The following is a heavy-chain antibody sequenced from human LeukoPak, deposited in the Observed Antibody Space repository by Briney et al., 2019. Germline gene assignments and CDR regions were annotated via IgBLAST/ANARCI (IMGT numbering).Heavy chain of an antibody. Sequence: PSETLSLTCTVSGGSISSSSYYWGWIRQPPGKGLEWIGSIYYSGSTYYNPSLKSRVTISVDTSKNQFSLKLSSVTAADTAVYYCARIPMYYYDSSGYYSGGDYWGQGTLVTVSS. V-gene: IGHV4-39*07. CDR2: IYYSGST. J-gene: IGHJ4*02. D-gene: IGHD3-22*01. CDR1: GGSISSSSYY. CDR3: ARIPMYYYDSSGYYSGGDY.